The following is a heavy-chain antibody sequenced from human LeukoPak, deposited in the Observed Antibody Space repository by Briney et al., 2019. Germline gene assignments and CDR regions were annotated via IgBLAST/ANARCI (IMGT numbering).Heavy chain of an antibody. CDR3: ARDRAYYDSSGYYDY. Sequence: ASVKVSRKASGYTFTSNCMHWVRQAPGQGLEWMGIINPSGGSTSYAQKFQGRVTMTRDTSTSTVYMELSSLRSEDTAVYYCARDRAYYDSSGYYDYWGQGTLVTLSS. J-gene: IGHJ4*02. D-gene: IGHD3-22*01. CDR1: GYTFTSNC. V-gene: IGHV1-46*03. CDR2: INPSGGST.